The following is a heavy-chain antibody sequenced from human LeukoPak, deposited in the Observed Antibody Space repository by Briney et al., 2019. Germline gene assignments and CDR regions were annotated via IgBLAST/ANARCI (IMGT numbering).Heavy chain of an antibody. D-gene: IGHD3-22*01. CDR1: GFTFSSYA. J-gene: IGHJ4*02. Sequence: PGGSLRLSCAASGFTFSSYAMHWVRQAPGKGLEYVSTISSNGGSTYYANSVKGRFTISRDNSKNTLYLQMGSLRAEDMAVYYCARDRYYYDSSGYYSKYDYYFDYWGQGTLVTVSS. CDR3: ARDRYYYDSSGYYSKYDYYFDY. V-gene: IGHV3-64*01. CDR2: ISSNGGST.